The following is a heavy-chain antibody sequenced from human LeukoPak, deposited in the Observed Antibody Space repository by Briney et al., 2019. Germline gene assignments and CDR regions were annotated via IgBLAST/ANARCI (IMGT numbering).Heavy chain of an antibody. Sequence: SETLSLTCTVSGAHISNYYWTWVRQSAAQGLEWIGRLHASESTIYNPSLKSRVTMSIGTSKDQLSLTLTSVTAADSAVYYCASLSSGAAFDVWGQGTVVTVSS. CDR3: ASLSSGAAFDV. J-gene: IGHJ3*01. CDR1: GAHISNYY. D-gene: IGHD3-22*01. V-gene: IGHV4-4*07. CDR2: LHASEST.